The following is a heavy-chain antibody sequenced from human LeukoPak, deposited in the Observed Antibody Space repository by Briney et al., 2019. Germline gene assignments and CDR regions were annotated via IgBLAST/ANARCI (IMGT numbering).Heavy chain of an antibody. J-gene: IGHJ4*02. Sequence: GGSLRLSCAASGFTFSGSALHSVRQASEKGLEWVGSIRSTANGYATAYAASVKGRFTISRDDSKNTAYLQMDSLKTEDTAVYYCTGNYYGSGSYTDFDYWGQGTLVTVSS. D-gene: IGHD3-10*01. V-gene: IGHV3-73*01. CDR2: IRSTANGYAT. CDR3: TGNYYGSGSYTDFDY. CDR1: GFTFSGSA.